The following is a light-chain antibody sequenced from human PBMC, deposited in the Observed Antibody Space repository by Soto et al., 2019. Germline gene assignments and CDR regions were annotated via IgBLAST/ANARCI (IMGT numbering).Light chain of an antibody. V-gene: IGKV4-1*01. CDR1: QSVLYSSNNKNY. Sequence: DGVMTQSPESLAVSLGERATINCKSSQSVLYSSNNKNYLTGYQQKPGQAPRLLIFGASKRATGIPDRFSGSGSGRDFTLTISGLEPEDFAVYYCQQYGSSPLISFGQGTRLEIK. CDR2: GAS. CDR3: QQYGSSPLIS. J-gene: IGKJ5*01.